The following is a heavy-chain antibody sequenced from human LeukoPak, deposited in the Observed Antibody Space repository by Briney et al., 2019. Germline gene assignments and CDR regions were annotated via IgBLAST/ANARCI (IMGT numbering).Heavy chain of an antibody. D-gene: IGHD2-2*02. CDR3: AREDCSSTSCYTGGYFDY. Sequence: ASVKVSCKASGYTFTSYDINWVRQATGQGLEWMGWMNPNSGNTGYAQKFQGRVTITRNTSISAAYMELSSLRSEDTAVYYCAREDCSSTSCYTGGYFDYWGQGTLVTVSS. CDR1: GYTFTSYD. J-gene: IGHJ4*02. CDR2: MNPNSGNT. V-gene: IGHV1-8*03.